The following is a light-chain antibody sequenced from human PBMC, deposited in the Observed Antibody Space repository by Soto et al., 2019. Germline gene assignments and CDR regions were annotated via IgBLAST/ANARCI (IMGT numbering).Light chain of an antibody. CDR2: TVS. Sequence: DIHMTQSPSSVSAPVGDRVTITCRASQGISSWLAWYQQKPGKAPKLLIYTVSSLQSGVPSRFSGNGSRTYLTLTISSLQTEDFKTYSSQQTNSFPLTFGGGNKVEIK. CDR1: QGISSW. J-gene: IGKJ4*01. CDR3: QQTNSFPLT. V-gene: IGKV1-12*01.